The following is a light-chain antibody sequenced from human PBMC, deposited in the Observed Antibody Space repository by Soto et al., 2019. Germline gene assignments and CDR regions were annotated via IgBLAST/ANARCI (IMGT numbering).Light chain of an antibody. CDR1: QNISSW. J-gene: IGKJ4*01. CDR3: QQYNLTALS. CDR2: QAS. V-gene: IGKV1-5*03. Sequence: DIQMTQSPSTLSASIGDRVTITCRARQNISSWLSRYQQKPGKAPNLLIYQASILESGVPSRLSGSGSGTEFSLTISSLQPDDFATCCCQQYNLTALSFGGGTKVEIK.